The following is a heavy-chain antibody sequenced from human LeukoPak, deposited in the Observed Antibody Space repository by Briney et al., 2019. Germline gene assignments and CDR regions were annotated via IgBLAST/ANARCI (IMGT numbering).Heavy chain of an antibody. D-gene: IGHD3-22*01. CDR3: ARDRAYDISGYGSDY. CDR2: IIPIFGTA. V-gene: IGHV1-69*13. CDR1: GYTFTSYG. Sequence: GASVKVSCKASGYTFTSYGISWVRQAPGQGLEWMGGIIPIFGTANYAQKFQGRVTITADESTSTAYMELSSLRSEDTAVYYCARDRAYDISGYGSDYWGQGTLVTVSS. J-gene: IGHJ4*02.